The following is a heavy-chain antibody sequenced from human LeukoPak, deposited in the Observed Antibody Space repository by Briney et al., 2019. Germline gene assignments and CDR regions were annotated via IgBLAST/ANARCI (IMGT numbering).Heavy chain of an antibody. Sequence: GESPQISCKGSGYSFTSYWIGWVRQMPGKGLEWMGIIYPGDSDTTYSPSFQGQVTISADKSISTAYLQWSSLKASDTAMYYCARSDYETSGYYSHWGQGTLVTVSS. D-gene: IGHD3-22*01. CDR3: ARSDYETSGYYSH. V-gene: IGHV5-51*01. CDR2: IYPGDSDT. CDR1: GYSFTSYW. J-gene: IGHJ4*02.